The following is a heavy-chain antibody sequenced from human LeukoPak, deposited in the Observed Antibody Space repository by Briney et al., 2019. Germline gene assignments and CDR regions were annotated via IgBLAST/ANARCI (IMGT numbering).Heavy chain of an antibody. CDR3: AKGEGEGRYYDSSGEGYFDY. D-gene: IGHD3-22*01. CDR1: GFTFSSYG. V-gene: IGHV3-33*06. Sequence: PGRALTLSCAASGFTFSSYGMHWVRQAPAKGLEWVAVIWYAGSNKYYADSVKGRFTLSRDNSKNTLYLKMNRLRAEDTAVYYCAKGEGEGRYYDSSGEGYFDYWGQGTLVTVSS. J-gene: IGHJ4*02. CDR2: IWYAGSNK.